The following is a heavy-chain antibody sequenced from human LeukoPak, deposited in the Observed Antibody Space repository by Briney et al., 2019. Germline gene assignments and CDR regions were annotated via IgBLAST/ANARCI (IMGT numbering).Heavy chain of an antibody. CDR1: GGSIISSSYY. J-gene: IGHJ5*02. CDR3: SRAYSSSWHWNWFVP. CDR2: IYYSGNT. D-gene: IGHD6-13*01. Sequence: SETLSLTCTVSGGSIISSSYYWGWIRQPPGKELEWIGSIYYSGNTSCTPSLLSRITIPVDTSKNHVALKLNSVTAADTALYYCSRAYSSSWHWNWFVPWGQGTLVTVSS. V-gene: IGHV4-39*06.